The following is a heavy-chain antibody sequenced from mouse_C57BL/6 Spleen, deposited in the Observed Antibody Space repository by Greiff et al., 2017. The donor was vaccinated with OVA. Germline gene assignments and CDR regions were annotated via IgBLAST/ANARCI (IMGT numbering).Heavy chain of an antibody. CDR1: GSTFTSYW. J-gene: IGHJ1*03. Sequence: QVQLQQPGAELVKPGASVKLSCKASGSTFTSYWMHWVKQRPGRGLEWIGRIDPNSGGTKYNEKFKSKATLTVAKPSSTAYMQLSSLTSEDSAVYYCARGDYDVLGWYFDVWGTGTTVTVSS. CDR2: IDPNSGGT. V-gene: IGHV1-72*01. D-gene: IGHD2-4*01. CDR3: ARGDYDVLGWYFDV.